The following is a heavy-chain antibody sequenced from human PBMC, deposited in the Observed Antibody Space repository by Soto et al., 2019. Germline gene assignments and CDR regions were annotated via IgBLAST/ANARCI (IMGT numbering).Heavy chain of an antibody. CDR2: ISYNGKT. CDR3: ARVLGGKTLPFYYFDT. Sequence: SETLSLTCSVSGGSVNSGSHYWTWIRQSPGKTLEWIGHISYNGKTDFNPSLKSRVTLSRDTSKNQFSLRLTSVTAADTAVYYCARVLGGKTLPFYYFDTWGQG. CDR1: GGSVNSGSHY. D-gene: IGHD1-1*01. J-gene: IGHJ4*02. V-gene: IGHV4-61*01.